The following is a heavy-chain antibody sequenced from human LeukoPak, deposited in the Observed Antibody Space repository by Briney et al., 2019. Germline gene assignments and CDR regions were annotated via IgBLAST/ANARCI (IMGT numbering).Heavy chain of an antibody. J-gene: IGHJ5*02. D-gene: IGHD7-27*01. Sequence: ASVKVSCKASGYTFTSYGISWVRQAPGQGLEWMGWISAYSGNTNYAQKLQGRVTITTDTSTSTDYVELRSLRSDDTAVYYCARSTEENWDPNWFDPWGQGTLVTVST. CDR2: ISAYSGNT. CDR3: ARSTEENWDPNWFDP. V-gene: IGHV1-18*01. CDR1: GYTFTSYG.